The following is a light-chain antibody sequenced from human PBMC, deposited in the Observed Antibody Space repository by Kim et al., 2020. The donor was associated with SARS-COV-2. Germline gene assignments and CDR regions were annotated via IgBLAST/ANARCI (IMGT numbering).Light chain of an antibody. CDR3: QSYDTGLSGFV. V-gene: IGLV1-40*01. Sequence: KVTISCTGGSSNIGAGYDVHWYQHLPGTAPKLVIFGNTNRPSGVPDRFSGSKSGTSASLAITGLQAEDEADYYCQSYDTGLSGFVFGTGTKVTVL. CDR2: GNT. J-gene: IGLJ1*01. CDR1: SSNIGAGYD.